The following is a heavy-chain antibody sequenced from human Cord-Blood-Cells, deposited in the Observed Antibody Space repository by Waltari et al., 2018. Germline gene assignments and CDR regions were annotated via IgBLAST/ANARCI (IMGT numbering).Heavy chain of an antibody. CDR1: GGSISSGGYY. Sequence: QVQLQASGPGLVKPSQTLSLTCTVSGGSISSGGYYWSWIRQHPGKGLEWIGYIYYSGSTYYNPSLKSRVTISVDTSKNQFSLKLSSVTAADTAVYYCARAKPIAARRDAFDIWGQGTMVTVSS. CDR3: ARAKPIAARRDAFDI. CDR2: IYYSGST. V-gene: IGHV4-31*03. D-gene: IGHD6-6*01. J-gene: IGHJ3*02.